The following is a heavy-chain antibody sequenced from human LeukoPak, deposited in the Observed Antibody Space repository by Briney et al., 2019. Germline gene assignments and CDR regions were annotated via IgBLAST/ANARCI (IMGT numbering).Heavy chain of an antibody. CDR3: ARTTSGSLGLFDY. CDR2: IYYSGST. CDR1: GGSISSYY. D-gene: IGHD1-26*01. V-gene: IGHV4-59*01. Sequence: SETLSLTCTVSGGSISSYYWSWIRQPPGKGLEWIGYIYYSGSTNYNPSLKSRVTISVDTSENQFSLKLSSVTAADTAVYYCARTTSGSLGLFDYWGQGTLVTVSS. J-gene: IGHJ4*02.